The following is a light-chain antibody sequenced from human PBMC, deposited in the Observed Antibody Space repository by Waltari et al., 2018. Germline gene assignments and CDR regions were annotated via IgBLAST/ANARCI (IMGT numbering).Light chain of an antibody. CDR1: QSVSRA. Sequence: EIVLNQFPGTLSLSPGERATLSCRASQSVSRALAWYQQKPGQAPRLLIYAASTRATGIPDRFSGSGSGTDFSLTISRLDPEDFAVYYCQHYVNLPVTFGQGTKVEI. V-gene: IGKV3-20*01. CDR2: AAS. J-gene: IGKJ1*01. CDR3: QHYVNLPVT.